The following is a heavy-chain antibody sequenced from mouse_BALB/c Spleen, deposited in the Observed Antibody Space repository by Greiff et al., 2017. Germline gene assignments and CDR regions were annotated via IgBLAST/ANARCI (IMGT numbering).Heavy chain of an antibody. CDR3: ARAYYRYDYYAMDY. Sequence: EVKVVESGGGLVQPGGSLKLSCAASGFTFSSYTMSWVRQTPEKRLEWVAYISNGGGSTYYPDTVKGRFTISRDNARNILYLQMSSLRSEDTAMYYCARAYYRYDYYAMDYWGQGTSVTVSS. CDR2: ISNGGGST. J-gene: IGHJ4*01. CDR1: GFTFSSYT. V-gene: IGHV5-12-2*01. D-gene: IGHD2-14*01.